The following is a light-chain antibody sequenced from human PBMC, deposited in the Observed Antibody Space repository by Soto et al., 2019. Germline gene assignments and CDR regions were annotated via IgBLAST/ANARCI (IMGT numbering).Light chain of an antibody. Sequence: EIVLTQSPATLSLSPGERATLSCRASQSVRNELGWYQQKPGQAPRLLIFDTSNRATGIPARFSGSGSGTDFTLTISSLEPEDFAVYYCQQRSNWAWTFGQGTKVDIK. J-gene: IGKJ1*01. CDR3: QQRSNWAWT. CDR2: DTS. V-gene: IGKV3-11*01. CDR1: QSVRNE.